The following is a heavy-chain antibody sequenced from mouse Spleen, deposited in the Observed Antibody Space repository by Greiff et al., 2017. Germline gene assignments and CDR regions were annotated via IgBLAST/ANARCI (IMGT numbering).Heavy chain of an antibody. CDR2: IYPGSGST. Sequence: QVHVKQPGAELVKPGASVKMSCKASGYTFTSYWITWVKQRPGQGLEWIGDIYPGSGSTNYNEKFKSKATLTVDTSSSTAYMQLSSLTSEDSAVYYCARGGYGSSPFAYWGQGTLVTVSA. V-gene: IGHV1-55*01. CDR3: ARGGYGSSPFAY. J-gene: IGHJ3*01. CDR1: GYTFTSYW. D-gene: IGHD1-1*01.